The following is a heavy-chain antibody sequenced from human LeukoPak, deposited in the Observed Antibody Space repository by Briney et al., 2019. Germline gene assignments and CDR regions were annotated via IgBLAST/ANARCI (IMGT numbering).Heavy chain of an antibody. J-gene: IGHJ4*02. CDR3: ATDKDRAFDY. V-gene: IGHV3-48*01. CDR1: GFTFSSYS. CDR2: IRSSDNTK. D-gene: IGHD1-14*01. Sequence: GGSLRLSCAASGFTFSSYSMNWVRQAPGKGLEWVSYIRSSDNTKHYADSVKGRFTISSDNAKNSLYLQMDSLRAEDTAVYYCATDKDRAFDYWGQGTLVTVSS.